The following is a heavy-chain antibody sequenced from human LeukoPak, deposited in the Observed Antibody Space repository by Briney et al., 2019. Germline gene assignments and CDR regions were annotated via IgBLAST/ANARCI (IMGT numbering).Heavy chain of an antibody. CDR1: AFTFSSYS. J-gene: IGHJ4*02. V-gene: IGHV3-21*01. D-gene: IGHD5-18*01. CDR2: ISSSSSYI. Sequence: GGSLRLSCAASAFTFSSYSMNWVRQAPGKWLEWVSSISSSSSYIYYADSVKGRFTISRDNAKNSLYLQMNSLRAEDTAVYYCARADWDTAMIDYWGQGTLVTVSS. CDR3: ARADWDTAMIDY.